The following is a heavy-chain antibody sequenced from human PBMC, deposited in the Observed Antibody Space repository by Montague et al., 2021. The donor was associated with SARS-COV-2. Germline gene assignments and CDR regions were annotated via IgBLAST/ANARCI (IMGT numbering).Heavy chain of an antibody. CDR3: ARDGDNAHQNLWYLDL. J-gene: IGHJ2*01. CDR1: GGSISTYY. CDR2: IYYSGST. Sequence: SETLSLTCTVSGGSISTYYWSWIRQPPGKGLEWIGYIYYSGSTNYSPSLKSRVTISVDTSKNQFSLKLSSVTAADTAVYFCARDGDNAHQNLWYLDLWGRGPRVPVPP. V-gene: IGHV4-59*12. D-gene: IGHD7-27*01.